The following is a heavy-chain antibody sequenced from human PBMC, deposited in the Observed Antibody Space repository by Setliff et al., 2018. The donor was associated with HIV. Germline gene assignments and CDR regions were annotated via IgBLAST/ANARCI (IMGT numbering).Heavy chain of an antibody. CDR2: IYYSGGT. CDR3: TRRINFGSGYYTDHALDL. J-gene: IGHJ3*01. CDR1: GGSISSHY. Sequence: PSETLSLTCTVSGGSISSHYWSWIRQPPGKGLGWIGYIYYSGGTNYNPSLKSRVTISVDTSKNQFSLKLSSVTAADTAVYYCTRRINFGSGYYTDHALDLWGQGTLVTVSS. V-gene: IGHV4-59*11. D-gene: IGHD3-3*01.